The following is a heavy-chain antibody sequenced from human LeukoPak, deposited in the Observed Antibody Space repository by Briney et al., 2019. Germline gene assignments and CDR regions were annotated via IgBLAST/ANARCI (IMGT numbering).Heavy chain of an antibody. CDR2: IYTSGST. CDR1: GGFISSYY. J-gene: IGHJ4*02. CDR3: ARRSGYYSSGYFDY. Sequence: PSETLSLTCTVSGGFISSYYWSWIRQPAGKGLEWIGRIYTSGSTNYNPSLKSRVTMSVDTSKNQFSLKLSSVTAAHTAVYFCARRSGYYSSGYFDYSGQGTLVTVSS. V-gene: IGHV4-4*07. D-gene: IGHD3-22*01.